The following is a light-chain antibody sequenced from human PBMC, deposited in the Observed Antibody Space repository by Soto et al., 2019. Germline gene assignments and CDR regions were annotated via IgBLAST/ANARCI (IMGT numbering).Light chain of an antibody. CDR1: ALPKQY. J-gene: IGLJ2*01. CDR2: KDS. V-gene: IGLV3-25*03. Sequence: SYELTQPPSVSVSPGQTATITCSGDALPKQYAYWYQQRPGQTPILVIYKDSERPSGIPERFSGSSSGTTVTLTINGVQAEDEADYWCQSADSSGSVVFGGGTKLTVL. CDR3: QSADSSGSVV.